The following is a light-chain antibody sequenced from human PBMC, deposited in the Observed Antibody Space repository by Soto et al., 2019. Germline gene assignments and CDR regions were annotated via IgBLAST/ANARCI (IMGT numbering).Light chain of an antibody. V-gene: IGLV2-14*01. CDR1: STDVGGYKY. Sequence: QSVLTQPAYVSGAPGQSITISCTGTSTDVGGYKYVSWYQQHPGTAPKLMIFEVNGRPSGVSDRFSGSKSGNTASLTISGLQPEDEADYYGSSFASSTTPYGFGTEPNVTGL. CDR2: EVN. J-gene: IGLJ1*01. CDR3: SSFASSTTPYG.